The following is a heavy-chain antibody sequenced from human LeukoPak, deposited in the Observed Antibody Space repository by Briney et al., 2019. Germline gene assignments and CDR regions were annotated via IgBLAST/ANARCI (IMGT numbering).Heavy chain of an antibody. V-gene: IGHV6-1*01. Sequence: QTLSLTCAISGDSVASNSAAWNWIRQSPSRGLEWLGRTYYRSKWYYDYAVSVKSRITINPDTSKNQFSLQLNSVTPEDTAVYYCTRDLGDSSGWSDAFDIWGLGTMVTVSS. J-gene: IGHJ3*02. CDR3: TRDLGDSSGWSDAFDI. CDR1: GDSVASNSAA. CDR2: TYYRSKWYY. D-gene: IGHD6-19*01.